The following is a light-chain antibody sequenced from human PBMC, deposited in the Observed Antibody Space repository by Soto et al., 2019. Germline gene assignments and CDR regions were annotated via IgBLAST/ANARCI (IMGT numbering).Light chain of an antibody. V-gene: IGLV1-51*01. Sequence: QSVLTKPPSVSAAPGQKVTISCSGTNSNIGTNYVSWYQHLPGTAPTLLIYDNYMRPSGIPDRFSGSKSGTSATLGISGLQAGDEADYYCGTWDSSLSVLVFGTGTKLTVL. CDR2: DNY. CDR3: GTWDSSLSVLV. J-gene: IGLJ1*01. CDR1: NSNIGTNY.